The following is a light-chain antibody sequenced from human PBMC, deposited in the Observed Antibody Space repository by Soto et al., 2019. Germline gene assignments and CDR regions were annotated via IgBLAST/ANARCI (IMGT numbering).Light chain of an antibody. J-gene: IGKJ4*01. CDR3: QQYHVWPLT. CDR1: QNINTN. CDR2: GAS. Sequence: DTVMTQSPATLSVSPGESPTLSCRASQNINTNLAWYQQKPGQAPRLLIYGASTRATGIPVRFSGSGYGTEFTLTISSLQSEDFAVYYCQQYHVWPLTFGGGTKVEIK. V-gene: IGKV3-15*01.